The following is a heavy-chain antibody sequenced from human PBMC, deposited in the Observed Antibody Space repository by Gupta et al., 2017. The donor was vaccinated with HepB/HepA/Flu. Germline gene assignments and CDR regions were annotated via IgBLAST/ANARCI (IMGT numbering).Heavy chain of an antibody. V-gene: IGHV2-5*02. CDR1: GFSLFTVGVG. Sequence: QITLSESSPTLVTPTQTLTLTCNFSGFSLFTVGVGVGWVRQHPGKGLQWLALIYWDDDTRYNPSLRNRLTITKDAARDQVVLVMTNMAPEDTGTYCGAHRPYDGSGSTNWFDTWDQGTPVTVSS. CDR3: AHRPYDGSGSTNWFDT. J-gene: IGHJ5*02. CDR2: IYWDDDT. D-gene: IGHD3-10*01.